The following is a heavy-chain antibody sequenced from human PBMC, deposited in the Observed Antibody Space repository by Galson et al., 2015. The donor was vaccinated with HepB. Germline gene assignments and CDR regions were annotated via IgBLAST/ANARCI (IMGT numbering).Heavy chain of an antibody. J-gene: IGHJ4*02. Sequence: LRLSCAASGFTFSSYGMHWVRQAPGKGLEWVAVISYDGSNKYYADSVKGRFTISRDNSKNTLYLQMNSLRAEDTAVYYCAKAPWSDFRGQGTLVTVSS. V-gene: IGHV3-30*18. CDR2: ISYDGSNK. CDR1: GFTFSSYG. CDR3: AKAPWSDF. D-gene: IGHD3-3*01.